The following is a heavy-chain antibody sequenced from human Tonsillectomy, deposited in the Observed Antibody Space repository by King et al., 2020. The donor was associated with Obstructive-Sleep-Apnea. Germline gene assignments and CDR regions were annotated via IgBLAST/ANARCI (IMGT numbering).Heavy chain of an antibody. J-gene: IGHJ4*02. V-gene: IGHV4-59*01. D-gene: IGHD2-2*02. CDR3: ARAGRNTPLYYFDY. CDR1: GGSISSYY. CDR2: IYYSGST. Sequence: VQLQESGPGLVKPSETLSLTCTVSGGSISSYYWNWIRQPPGKGLEWIGYIYYSGSTNYNPSLKSRVTISVDTSKNQFSLKLSSVTAADTAVYYCARAGRNTPLYYFDYRGQGTLVTVSS.